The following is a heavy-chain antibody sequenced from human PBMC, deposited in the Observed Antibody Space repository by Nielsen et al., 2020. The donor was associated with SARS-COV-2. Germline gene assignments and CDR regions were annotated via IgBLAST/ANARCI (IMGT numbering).Heavy chain of an antibody. J-gene: IGHJ4*02. V-gene: IGHV3-11*06. D-gene: IGHD3-16*02. Sequence: WIRQPPGKGLEWVSYISHYNDYTNYGDSVKGRFTISRDNAKNSPYLQMNSLRAEDTAVYYCARGGYYDYVWGSYRFPFDYWGQGTLVTVSS. CDR3: ARGGYYDYVWGSYRFPFDY. CDR2: ISHYNDYT.